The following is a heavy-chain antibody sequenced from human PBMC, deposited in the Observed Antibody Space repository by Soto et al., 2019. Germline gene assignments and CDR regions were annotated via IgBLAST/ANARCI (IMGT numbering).Heavy chain of an antibody. J-gene: IGHJ4*02. D-gene: IGHD1-1*01. Sequence: QLQLQESGPGLVKPSETLSLTSTVSGGSISSNNYYWAWIRQPPGKGLEWIGRASDGGFSYHNPSLKSGVTISTDTSKSHLSLKLTSVTATDTAVYYCGRHRRETGTYAQPLDYWGQGSLVTVSS. CDR2: ASDGGFS. CDR1: GGSISSNNYY. V-gene: IGHV4-39*01. CDR3: GRHRRETGTYAQPLDY.